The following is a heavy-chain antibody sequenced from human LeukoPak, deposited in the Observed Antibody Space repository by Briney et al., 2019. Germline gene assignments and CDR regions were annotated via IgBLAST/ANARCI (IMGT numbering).Heavy chain of an antibody. J-gene: IGHJ4*02. Sequence: PSETLSLTCTVSGGSISSYYWSWMQPPGKGLEWIGYIYYSGSTNHNPSLKSRVTISVDTSKNQFSLKLSSVTAADTAVYYCASYIAAAEAFNYWGQGTLVTVSS. CDR2: IYYSGST. V-gene: IGHV4-59*01. D-gene: IGHD6-13*01. CDR3: ASYIAAAEAFNY. CDR1: GGSISSYY.